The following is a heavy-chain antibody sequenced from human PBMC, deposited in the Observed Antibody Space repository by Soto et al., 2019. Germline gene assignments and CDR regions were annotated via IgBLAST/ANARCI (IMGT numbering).Heavy chain of an antibody. D-gene: IGHD6-6*01. V-gene: IGHV5-51*01. J-gene: IGHJ4*02. Sequence: GESLKISCKGSGYSFTSYWIGWVRQMPGKGLEWMGIIYPGDSDTRYSPSFQGQVTISADKSISTAYLQWSSLKASDTAMYYCARHAPYSSSPSLYFDYWGQGTLVTVSS. CDR2: IYPGDSDT. CDR1: GYSFTSYW. CDR3: ARHAPYSSSPSLYFDY.